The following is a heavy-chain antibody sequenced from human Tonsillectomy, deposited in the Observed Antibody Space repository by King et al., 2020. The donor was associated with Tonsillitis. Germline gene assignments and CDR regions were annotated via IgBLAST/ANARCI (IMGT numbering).Heavy chain of an antibody. CDR3: VSGYPRDYYGISVYAFFDY. V-gene: IGHV4-34*01. Sequence: VQLQQWGAGLLKPSGTLSLTCAVSGWSFSDYYWSWVRQSPGRGLEWIGDINHNGGTNYNPSLKSRVSISVDTSKNQFSLKLSSVTAADTAVYYCVSGYPRDYYGISVYAFFDYWGHGTLVTVSS. J-gene: IGHJ4*01. CDR1: GWSFSDYY. CDR2: INHNGGT. D-gene: IGHD3-22*01.